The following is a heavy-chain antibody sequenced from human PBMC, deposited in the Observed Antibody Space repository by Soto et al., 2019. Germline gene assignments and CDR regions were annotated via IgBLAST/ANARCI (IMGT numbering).Heavy chain of an antibody. V-gene: IGHV3-21*04. Sequence: PVGFLSLFCAASGFTFISYSLNWVRQSPGKRLARASYISSSSSYIYYANSVKGRFTISRDNAKNSLYLQMNSLRAEDTAVYYCAIGIAAAGDLAYYYYYGMNSCCQCTTVTVSS. CDR2: ISSSSSYI. J-gene: IGHJ6*02. D-gene: IGHD6-13*01. CDR1: GFTFISYS. CDR3: AIGIAAAGDLAYYYYYGMNS.